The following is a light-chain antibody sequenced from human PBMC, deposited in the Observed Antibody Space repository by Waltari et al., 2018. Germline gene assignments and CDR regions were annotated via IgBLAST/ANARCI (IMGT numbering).Light chain of an antibody. J-gene: IGKJ2*01. CDR1: RSLVHSDGNTH. Sequence: DVVMTQSPLSLSVTLGQTASISCTSSRSLVHSDGNTHLVWFHQRPGQSPRRLIYKVSNRDSGVPDRFGGSGSGSDFILKISYVEAEDVGVYYCMQGTHWPYTFGQGTKLDIK. CDR2: KVS. CDR3: MQGTHWPYT. V-gene: IGKV2-30*02.